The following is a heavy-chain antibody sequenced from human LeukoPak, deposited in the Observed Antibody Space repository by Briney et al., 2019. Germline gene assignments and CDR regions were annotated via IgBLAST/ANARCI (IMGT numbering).Heavy chain of an antibody. V-gene: IGHV1-18*01. J-gene: IGHJ3*02. Sequence: GASVNVSCKAFGYTFGTSSITWVRQAPGQRLEWMGWISPNNGNTHYAQGVQGRVTMTTDTSRSTAYMELRSLRSDDTAVYYCTRVRNSNNWWGPFDIWGQGTMVTVS. CDR3: TRVRNSNNWWGPFDI. CDR2: ISPNNGNT. D-gene: IGHD1-1*01. CDR1: GYTFGTSS.